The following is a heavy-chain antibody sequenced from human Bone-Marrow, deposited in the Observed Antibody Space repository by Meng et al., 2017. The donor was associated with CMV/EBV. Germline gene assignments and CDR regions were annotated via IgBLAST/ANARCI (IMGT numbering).Heavy chain of an antibody. D-gene: IGHD3-3*01. Sequence: ASVKVSCKASGYTFTSYGISWVRQAPGQGLEWMGWISAYNGNTNYAQKLQGRVTMTTDTSTSTAYMELRSLRSDDTAVYYCARVRDDFWGGWGEGDYGMDVWGQGTTVTVSS. CDR1: GYTFTSYG. CDR2: ISAYNGNT. J-gene: IGHJ6*02. CDR3: ARVRDDFWGGWGEGDYGMDV. V-gene: IGHV1-18*01.